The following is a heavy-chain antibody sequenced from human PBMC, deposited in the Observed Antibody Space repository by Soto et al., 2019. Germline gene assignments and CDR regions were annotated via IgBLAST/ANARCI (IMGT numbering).Heavy chain of an antibody. J-gene: IGHJ4*02. CDR1: GGSISRGGFS. V-gene: IGHV4-30-2*01. Sequence: QLQLQESGSRLVKASQTLSLTCAVSGGSISRGGFSCNWIRQPPGKGLEWIGYIYHSGSTYFNPSLKSRVTMSVDRSTKQFSLKLSSVTAADTAVYYGASRVSDYFDYWGQGTPVTVSS. D-gene: IGHD6-19*01. CDR2: IYHSGST. CDR3: ASRVSDYFDY.